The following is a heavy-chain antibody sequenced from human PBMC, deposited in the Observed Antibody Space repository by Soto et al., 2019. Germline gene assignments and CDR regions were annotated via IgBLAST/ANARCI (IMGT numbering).Heavy chain of an antibody. V-gene: IGHV3-23*01. CDR2: ISGSGGST. D-gene: IGHD3-22*01. Sequence: GGSLRLSCAASRFTFSSYAMSWVRQAPGKGLEWVSAISGSGGSTYYADSVKGRFTISRDNSKNTLYLQMNSLRAEDTAVYYCAKDSTYYDSSGYYAYWGQGTLVTVSS. J-gene: IGHJ4*02. CDR1: RFTFSSYA. CDR3: AKDSTYYDSSGYYAY.